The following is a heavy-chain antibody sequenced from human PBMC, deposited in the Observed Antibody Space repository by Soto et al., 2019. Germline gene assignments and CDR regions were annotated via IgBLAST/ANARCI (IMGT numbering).Heavy chain of an antibody. CDR2: ISWNSGTM. D-gene: IGHD2-2*01. V-gene: IGHV3-9*01. CDR1: GFSFDEYD. CDR3: AKGFCSSARCLTYSYMDV. Sequence: EVQLVESGGGLVEPGRSLRLSCAASGFSFDEYDMHWVRQAPGKGLEWVSGISWNSGTMGYGDSVRGRFTISRDNAKNSLYLQMNSLRAEYTALYYCAKGFCSSARCLTYSYMDVWGKGTTVTVSS. J-gene: IGHJ6*03.